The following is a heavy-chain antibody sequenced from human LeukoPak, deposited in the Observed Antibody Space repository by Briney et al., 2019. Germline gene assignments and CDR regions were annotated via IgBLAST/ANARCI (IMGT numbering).Heavy chain of an antibody. CDR3: ARDLLAGQFDY. CDR2: VWYDGSNK. J-gene: IGHJ4*02. Sequence: GGSLRLSCAAAGFTFSSYGMHWVRQAPGRGLEWAAFVWYDGSNKYYAGSVKGRFNISRDNSKNTLYLQMNSLRAEDTAVYYCARDLLAGQFDYWGQGTLVTVSS. D-gene: IGHD3-9*01. CDR1: GFTFSSYG. V-gene: IGHV3-33*01.